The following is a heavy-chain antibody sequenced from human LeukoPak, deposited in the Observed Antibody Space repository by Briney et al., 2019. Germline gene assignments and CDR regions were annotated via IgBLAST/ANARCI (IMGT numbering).Heavy chain of an antibody. Sequence: GRSLRLSCAASGFTFNAYAMHWVRQAPGKGLEWVAVISYDGSNKYYADSVKGRFTISRDNSKNTLYLQMNSLRVEDTAVYYCARDRWLVLGGDYWGQGTLVTVSS. J-gene: IGHJ4*02. D-gene: IGHD6-19*01. CDR2: ISYDGSNK. V-gene: IGHV3-30-3*01. CDR1: GFTFNAYA. CDR3: ARDRWLVLGGDY.